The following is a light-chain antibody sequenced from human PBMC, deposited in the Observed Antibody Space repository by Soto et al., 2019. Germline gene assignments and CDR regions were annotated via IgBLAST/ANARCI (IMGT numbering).Light chain of an antibody. Sequence: EIVMTQSPATLFVSPGERATLSCRASQSVSSNLAWYQQKPGQAPRLLIYGASTRATGIPARFSGSGSGTEFTLTISSLQSEDFAVCYCQQYNNWPPVTFGQGTKVEIK. CDR2: GAS. J-gene: IGKJ1*01. CDR3: QQYNNWPPVT. CDR1: QSVSSN. V-gene: IGKV3-15*01.